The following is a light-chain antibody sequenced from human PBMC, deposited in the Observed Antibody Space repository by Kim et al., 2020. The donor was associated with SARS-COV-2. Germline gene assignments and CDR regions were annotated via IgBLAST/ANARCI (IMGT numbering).Light chain of an antibody. CDR1: HSNIGSHY. Sequence: GPRVTISCSGSHSNIGSHYVYWYQQLPGTAPKLLIYSNNQRPSGVPDRFSGSKSGTSASLAISGLRSEDESDYYCAAWDDSLSGVFFGGGTQLTVL. CDR3: AAWDDSLSGVF. J-gene: IGLJ2*01. CDR2: SNN. V-gene: IGLV1-47*01.